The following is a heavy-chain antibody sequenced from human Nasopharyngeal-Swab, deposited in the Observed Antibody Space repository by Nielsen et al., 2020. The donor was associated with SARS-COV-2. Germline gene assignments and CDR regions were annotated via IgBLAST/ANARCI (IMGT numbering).Heavy chain of an antibody. CDR3: ARGEFRKYYFAY. D-gene: IGHD3-10*01. J-gene: IGHJ4*02. CDR2: INRSGST. V-gene: IGHV4-34*01. Sequence: SETLSLTYAVYGGSFSGYYWNWIRQPPGKGLEWIGEINRSGSTNYNPSLKSRVTISVDTSKIQFSLKLSSVTAADTAVYYCARGEFRKYYFAYWGQGTLVTVSS. CDR1: GGSFSGYY.